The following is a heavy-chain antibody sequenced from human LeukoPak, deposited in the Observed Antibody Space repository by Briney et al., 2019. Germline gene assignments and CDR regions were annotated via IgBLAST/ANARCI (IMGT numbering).Heavy chain of an antibody. CDR1: GGSISSYY. CDR2: IYYSGST. J-gene: IGHJ4*02. Sequence: SKTLSLTCTVSGGSISSYYWSWIRQPPGKGLEWIGYIYYSGSTNYNPSLKSRVTISVDTSKNQFSLKLSSVTAADTAVYYCARGRDYYDSSGYYYYFDYWGQGTLVTVSS. V-gene: IGHV4-59*01. D-gene: IGHD3-22*01. CDR3: ARGRDYYDSSGYYYYFDY.